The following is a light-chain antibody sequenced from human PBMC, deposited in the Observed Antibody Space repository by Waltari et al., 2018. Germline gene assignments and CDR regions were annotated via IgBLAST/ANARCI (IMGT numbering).Light chain of an antibody. CDR2: YNADTEK. CDR3: MFWPSNVWV. V-gene: IGLV5-37*01. J-gene: IGLJ3*02. Sequence: QPVLTQPPSSSASPGESARLTCTLPSDFNVGDFIISWYQQRPGSPPRFLLYYNADTEKAQGSGVPSRFSGSKDASANAGILLISGLQSEDEADYYCMFWPSNVWVFGGGTKLTVL. CDR1: SDFNVGDFI.